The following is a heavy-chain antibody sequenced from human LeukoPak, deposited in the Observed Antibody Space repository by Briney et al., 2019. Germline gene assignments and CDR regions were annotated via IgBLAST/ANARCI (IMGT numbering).Heavy chain of an antibody. V-gene: IGHV4-30-4*08. Sequence: SETLSLTCTVSGGSISSGDYYWSWIRQPPGKGLEWIGYIYYSGSTYYNPSLKSRVTISVDTSKNQFSLKVSSVTAADTAVYYCARNLYSSGWYGFFDYWGQGTLVTVSS. CDR2: IYYSGST. D-gene: IGHD6-19*01. CDR1: GGSISSGDYY. CDR3: ARNLYSSGWYGFFDY. J-gene: IGHJ4*02.